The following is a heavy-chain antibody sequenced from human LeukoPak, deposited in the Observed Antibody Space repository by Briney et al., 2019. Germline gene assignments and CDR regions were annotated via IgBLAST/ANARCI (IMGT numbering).Heavy chain of an antibody. J-gene: IGHJ4*02. V-gene: IGHV3-21*04. Sequence: SGGSLRLSCAASGFTFSSYNMNWVRQAPGKGLEWVSSISSSSSYIYYADSVKGRFTISRDNSKNTLHLQMNSLRAEDTAVYYCARRAGAYSHPYDYWGQGTLVTVSS. CDR3: ARRAGAYSHPYDY. CDR2: ISSSSSYI. D-gene: IGHD4/OR15-4a*01. CDR1: GFTFSSYN.